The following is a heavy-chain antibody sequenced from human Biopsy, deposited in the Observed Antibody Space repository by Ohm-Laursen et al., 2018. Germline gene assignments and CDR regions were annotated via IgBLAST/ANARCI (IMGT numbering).Heavy chain of an antibody. Sequence: GSSVKVSCKAPGGTFSNYGVNWVRQAPGQGLECLGGNIPILGTGNYAQKFQDRVTVAADTSTSTATMELRSLRSDDTAVYYCATKLTGYFHHWGQGTLVIVSS. J-gene: IGHJ1*01. D-gene: IGHD3-9*01. CDR1: GGTFSNYG. CDR2: NIPILGTG. CDR3: ATKLTGYFHH. V-gene: IGHV1-69*06.